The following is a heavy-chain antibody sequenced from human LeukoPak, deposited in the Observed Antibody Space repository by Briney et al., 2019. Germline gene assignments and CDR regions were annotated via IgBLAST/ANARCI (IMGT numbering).Heavy chain of an antibody. J-gene: IGHJ3*02. V-gene: IGHV3-23*01. CDR1: GFTFSSYA. CDR2: ISASGGST. CDR3: EKDYLGINADALDI. D-gene: IGHD7-27*01. Sequence: GGSLRLSCAASGFTFSSYAMSWVRQAPGKGLEWVSAISASGGSTFYADSVKGRFTISRDNSKNTLYLQMNSLRAEDTAVYYCEKDYLGINADALDIWGQGTMVTVSS.